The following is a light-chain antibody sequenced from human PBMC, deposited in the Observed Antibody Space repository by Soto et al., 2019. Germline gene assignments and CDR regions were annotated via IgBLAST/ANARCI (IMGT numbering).Light chain of an antibody. Sequence: QAVVTQEPSLTVSPGGTVTLTCGSSTGPVTYTHYPYWFQQQPGQSPKALIYDTDSRNSWTPALFSGSPLGGKGALTLSGSQPEDEAGYYCLLSYIVSGGETAVVVGGGTKGTVL. J-gene: IGLJ2*01. V-gene: IGLV7-46*01. CDR3: LLSYIVSGGETAVV. CDR2: DTD. CDR1: TGPVTYTHY.